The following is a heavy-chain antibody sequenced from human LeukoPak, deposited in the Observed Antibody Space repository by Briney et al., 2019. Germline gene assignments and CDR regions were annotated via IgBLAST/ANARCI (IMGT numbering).Heavy chain of an antibody. J-gene: IGHJ5*02. V-gene: IGHV3-11*01. CDR2: ISSSGSTI. D-gene: IGHD1-7*01. CDR1: GFTFSDYY. Sequence: GGSLGLSCAASGFTFSDYYMSWIRQAPGKGLEWVSYISSSGSTIYYADSVKGRFIISRDNAKNSLYLQMNSLRAEDTAVYYCARDMKLLGVDPWGQGTLVTVSS. CDR3: ARDMKLLGVDP.